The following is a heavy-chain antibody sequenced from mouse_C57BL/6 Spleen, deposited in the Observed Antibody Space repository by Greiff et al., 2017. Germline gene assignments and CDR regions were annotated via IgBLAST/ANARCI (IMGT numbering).Heavy chain of an antibody. V-gene: IGHV14-4*01. CDR2: IDPENGDT. J-gene: IGHJ2*01. CDR1: GFNIKDDY. Sequence: EVKVVESGAELVRPGASVKLSCTASGFNIKDDYMHWVKQRPEQGLEWIGWIDPENGDTEYASKFQGKATITADTSSNTAYLQLSSLTSEDTAVYYCTLRSYFDYWGQGTTLTVSS. CDR3: TLRSYFDY.